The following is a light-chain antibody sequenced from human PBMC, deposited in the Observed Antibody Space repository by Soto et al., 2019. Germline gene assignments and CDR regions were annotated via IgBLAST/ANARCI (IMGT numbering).Light chain of an antibody. CDR3: QQRSNWPPIT. CDR2: DAS. Sequence: IVLTESPATLSCSPGXRXTLSFRASQSVSRYLAWYQQKPGQAPRLLIYDASNRATGIPARFSGSGSGTDFTLTISSLEPEDFAVYYCQQRSNWPPITFGQGTRLE. J-gene: IGKJ5*01. V-gene: IGKV3-11*01. CDR1: QSVSRY.